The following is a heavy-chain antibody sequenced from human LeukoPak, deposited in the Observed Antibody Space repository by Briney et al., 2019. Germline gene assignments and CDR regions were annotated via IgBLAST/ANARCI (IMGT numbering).Heavy chain of an antibody. Sequence: SVKVSCKASGGTFSSYAISWVRQAPGQGIEWMGGIIPIFGTANYAQKFQGRVTITTDESTSTAYMELSSLRSEHTAVYYCALRPYCSGGSCRPGYWGQGTLVTVSS. V-gene: IGHV1-69*05. CDR3: ALRPYCSGGSCRPGY. CDR1: GGTFSSYA. J-gene: IGHJ4*02. D-gene: IGHD2-15*01. CDR2: IIPIFGTA.